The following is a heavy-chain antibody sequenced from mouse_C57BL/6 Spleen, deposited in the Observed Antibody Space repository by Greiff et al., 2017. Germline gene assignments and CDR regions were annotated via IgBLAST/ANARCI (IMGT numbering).Heavy chain of an antibody. CDR2: IDPETGGT. CDR3: TRTIPTVVAKGFAY. CDR1: GYTFTDYE. Sequence: VKLQESGAELVRPGASVTLSCKASGYTFTDYEMHWVKQTPVHGLEWIGAIDPETGGTAYNQKFKGKAILTADKSSSTAYMELRSLTSEDSAVYYCTRTIPTVVAKGFAYWGQGTLVTVSA. D-gene: IGHD1-1*01. V-gene: IGHV1-15*01. J-gene: IGHJ3*01.